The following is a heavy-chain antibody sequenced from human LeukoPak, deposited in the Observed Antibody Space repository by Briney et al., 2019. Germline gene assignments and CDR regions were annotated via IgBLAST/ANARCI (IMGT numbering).Heavy chain of an antibody. CDR1: GFTFDDYG. CDR3: ARGQAAAAHDAFDI. Sequence: GGSLRLSCAASGFTFDDYGMSWVRQAPGKGLEWVSGINWNGGSTGYADSVKGRFTISRDNAKNSLYLQMNSLRAEDTALYYCARGQAAAAHDAFDIWGKGQWSPSLQ. J-gene: IGHJ3*02. V-gene: IGHV3-20*04. D-gene: IGHD6-13*01. CDR2: INWNGGST.